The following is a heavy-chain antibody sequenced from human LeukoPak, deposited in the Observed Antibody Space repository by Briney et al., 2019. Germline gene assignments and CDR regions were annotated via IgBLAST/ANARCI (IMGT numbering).Heavy chain of an antibody. J-gene: IGHJ4*02. D-gene: IGHD3-9*01. CDR3: ARSKLIRYFDWLSRQFDY. V-gene: IGHV4-34*01. CDR2: INHSGST. CDR1: GGSFSGYY. Sequence: SETLSLTCAVYGGSFSGYYWSRIRQPPGKGLEWIGEINHSGSTNYNPSLKSRVTISVDTSKNQFSLKLSSVTAADTAVYYCARSKLIRYFDWLSRQFDYWGQGTLFTVSS.